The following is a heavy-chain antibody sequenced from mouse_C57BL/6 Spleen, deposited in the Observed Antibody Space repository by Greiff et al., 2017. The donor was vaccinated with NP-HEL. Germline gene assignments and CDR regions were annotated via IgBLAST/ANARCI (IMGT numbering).Heavy chain of an antibody. D-gene: IGHD1-1*01. J-gene: IGHJ1*03. CDR1: GYTFTSYW. CDR2: INPSNGGT. CDR3: ARPGSSYWYFDV. V-gene: IGHV1-53*01. Sequence: VQLQQPGTELVKPGASVKLSCKASGYTFTSYWMHWVKQRPGQGLEWIGNINPSNGGTTYNEKFKSKATLTVDKSSSTAYMQLSSLTSEDSAVYYCARPGSSYWYFDVWGTGTTVTVSS.